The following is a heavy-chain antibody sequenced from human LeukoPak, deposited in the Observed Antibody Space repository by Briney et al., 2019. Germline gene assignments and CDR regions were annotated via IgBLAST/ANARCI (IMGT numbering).Heavy chain of an antibody. CDR2: INPNSGGT. CDR3: ARDLWSGRVDY. CDR1: VYTFTGYY. D-gene: IGHD3-3*01. Sequence: ASVKVSCKASVYTFTGYYMHWVRQAPGQGLEWMGWINPNSGGTNYAQKFQGRGTMTRETSISTAYMELSRPRSDDTAVYYCARDLWSGRVDYWGQGTLVTVSS. V-gene: IGHV1-2*02. J-gene: IGHJ4*02.